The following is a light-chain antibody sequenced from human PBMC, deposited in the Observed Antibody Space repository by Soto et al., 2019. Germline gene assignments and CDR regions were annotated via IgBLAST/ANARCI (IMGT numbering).Light chain of an antibody. CDR1: LGVARY. CDR3: QHLNSYPRT. V-gene: IGKV1-9*01. CDR2: AAS. J-gene: IGKJ1*01. Sequence: IPLTQSPSSLSASVGDRVTITCRASLGVARYLAWYQQKPGTAPKLLIYAASTLQSGVPSRFSGSGSGTDFTLTISSLQPEDSATYYCQHLNSYPRTFGHGTKVDI.